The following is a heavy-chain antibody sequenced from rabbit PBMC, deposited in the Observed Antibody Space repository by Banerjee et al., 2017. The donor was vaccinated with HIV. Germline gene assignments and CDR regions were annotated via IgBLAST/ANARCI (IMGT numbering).Heavy chain of an antibody. CDR1: GFSFSSGYD. V-gene: IGHV1S40*01. Sequence: QSLEESGGDLVKPGASLTLTCKASGFSFSSGYDMCWVRQAPGKGLEWIACIYAGSSGSTHYASWAKGRFTISKTSSTTVTLQMTSLTAADTATYFCAREGDLWGPGTLVTVS. CDR2: IYAGSSGST. CDR3: AREGDL. J-gene: IGHJ4*01.